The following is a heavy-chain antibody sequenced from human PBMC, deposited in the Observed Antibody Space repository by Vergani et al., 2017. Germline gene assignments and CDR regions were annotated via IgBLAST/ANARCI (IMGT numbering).Heavy chain of an antibody. CDR3: AKDGSGSYPTFDY. D-gene: IGHD3-10*01. CDR2: ISGSGGST. V-gene: IGHV3-23*04. Sequence: VQLVQSGAEVKKPGSSVKVSCKASGGTFSSYAISWVRQAPGKGLEWVSAISGSGGSTYYADSVKGRFTISRDNSKNTLYLQMNSLRAEDTAVYYCAKDGSGSYPTFDYWGQGTLVTVSS. CDR1: GGTFSSYA. J-gene: IGHJ4*02.